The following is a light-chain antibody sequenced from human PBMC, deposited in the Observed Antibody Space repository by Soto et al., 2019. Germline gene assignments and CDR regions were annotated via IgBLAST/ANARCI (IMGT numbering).Light chain of an antibody. CDR1: SSVVGGYNY. CDR3: SSYTSSSTYV. Sequence: QSVLTQPASVSGSPGQSITISCTGTSSVVGGYNYVSWYQQDPGKAPKVMIYDVSNRPSGVSHRFSASKSGNTASLTISGLQADDEADYYCSSYTSSSTYVFGTGTKLTVL. V-gene: IGLV2-14*01. CDR2: DVS. J-gene: IGLJ1*01.